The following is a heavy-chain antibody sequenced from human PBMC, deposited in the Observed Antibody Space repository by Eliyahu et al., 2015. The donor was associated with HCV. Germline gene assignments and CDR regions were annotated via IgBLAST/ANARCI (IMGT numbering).Heavy chain of an antibody. CDR1: GESFSGYY. V-gene: IGHV4-34*01. CDR3: ASRQLERRYWFDP. CDR2: INHSGST. Sequence: QVQVQQWGAGLLKPSETLSLICAVYGESFSGYYWNWIRQPPGKGLEWIGEINHSGSTNYNPSLKSRVTVSIDTSKNQVSLKLSSVTAADTALYYCASRQLERRYWFDPWGQGTLVTVSS. D-gene: IGHD1-1*01. J-gene: IGHJ5*02.